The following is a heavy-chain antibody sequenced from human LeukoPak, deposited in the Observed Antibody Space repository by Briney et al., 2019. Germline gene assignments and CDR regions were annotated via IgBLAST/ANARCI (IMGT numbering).Heavy chain of an antibody. CDR1: GFTFSTYS. CDR3: ARGVRRFLEWVCMDV. Sequence: PGGSLRLSCAASGFTFSTYSMNWVRQAPGKGLEWVSYISNSSSTIYYADSVKGRFTISRDNAKNSLYLQMNSLRAEDTAVYYCARGVRRFLEWVCMDVWGKGTTVTVSS. CDR2: ISNSSSTI. J-gene: IGHJ6*03. D-gene: IGHD3-3*01. V-gene: IGHV3-48*01.